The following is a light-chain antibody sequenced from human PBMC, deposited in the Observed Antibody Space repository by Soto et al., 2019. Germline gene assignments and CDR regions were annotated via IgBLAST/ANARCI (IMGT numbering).Light chain of an antibody. Sequence: DIQMTQSPSSLSASVGDRVTITCQASQDITNSLNWYQQKPGKAPNLLIFDASNLDAGVPSRFSGSGSGTYFTFTIHSLQPEDVGIYYCQQCHATPLTFGQGTRLEIK. CDR2: DAS. CDR1: QDITNS. J-gene: IGKJ5*01. CDR3: QQCHATPLT. V-gene: IGKV1-33*01.